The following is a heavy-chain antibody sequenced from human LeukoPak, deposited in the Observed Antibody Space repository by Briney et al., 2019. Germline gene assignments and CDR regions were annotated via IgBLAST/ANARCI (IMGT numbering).Heavy chain of an antibody. J-gene: IGHJ4*02. CDR2: IYSGGCT. V-gene: IGHV3-66*01. D-gene: IGHD2-21*02. Sequence: GGSLRLSCAASEFTVSSNYMSWVRQAPGKGLEWVSVIYSGGCTYYADSVKGRFTISRDKSKNTLYLQMNSLRAEDTAVYYCARKTATASPFDYWGQGTLVTVSS. CDR1: EFTVSSNY. CDR3: ARKTATASPFDY.